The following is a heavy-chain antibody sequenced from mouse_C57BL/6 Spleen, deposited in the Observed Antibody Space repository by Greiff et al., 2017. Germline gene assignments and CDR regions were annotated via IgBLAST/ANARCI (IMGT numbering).Heavy chain of an antibody. CDR3: AGSNYRYFDV. V-gene: IGHV1-69*01. CDR1: GYTFTSYW. CDR2: IDPSDSYT. J-gene: IGHJ1*03. Sequence: QVQLQQPGAELVMPGASVKLSCKASGYTFTSYWMHWVKQRPGQGLEWIGEIDPSDSYTNYNQKFKGKSTLTVDKSSSTAYMQLSSLTSEDSAVYYCAGSNYRYFDVWGTGTTLTVSS. D-gene: IGHD2-5*01.